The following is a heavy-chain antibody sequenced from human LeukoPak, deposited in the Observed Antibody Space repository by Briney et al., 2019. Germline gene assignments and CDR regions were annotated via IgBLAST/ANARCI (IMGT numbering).Heavy chain of an antibody. CDR2: INAGNGNT. D-gene: IGHD1-14*01. Sequence: GASVKVSCKASGYTFTSYAMHWVRQAPGQRLEWMGWINAGNGNTKYSQKFQGRVTITRDTSASTAYMELTTLRNDDTAVYYCARVLGNPNWFDPWGQGSLVTVS. J-gene: IGHJ5*02. V-gene: IGHV1-3*01. CDR1: GYTFTSYA. CDR3: ARVLGNPNWFDP.